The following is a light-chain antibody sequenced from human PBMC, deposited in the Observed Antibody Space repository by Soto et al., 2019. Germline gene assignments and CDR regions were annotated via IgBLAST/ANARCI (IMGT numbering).Light chain of an antibody. CDR1: QTIDNT. Sequence: EVVMRQSPATLSLSPGERATLSCRASQTIDNTLAWYQRKPGQAPRLLIYDASNRATGIPARFSGSGSGTDFTLTISSLEPEDFAVYYCQQRSNWPRTFGQGTKVDIK. V-gene: IGKV3-11*01. J-gene: IGKJ1*01. CDR2: DAS. CDR3: QQRSNWPRT.